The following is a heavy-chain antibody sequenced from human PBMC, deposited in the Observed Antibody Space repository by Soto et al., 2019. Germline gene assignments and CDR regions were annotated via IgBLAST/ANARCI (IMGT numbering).Heavy chain of an antibody. D-gene: IGHD3-10*01. CDR2: MNPNSGNT. CDR1: GYTFTSYD. V-gene: IGHV1-8*01. J-gene: IGHJ4*02. CDR3: ARDLGNYGSGSTAVWDY. Sequence: ASVKVSCKASGYTFTSYDINWVRQATGQGLEWMGWMNPNSGNTGYAQKFQGRVTMSRNTSISTAYMELSSLRSEDTAVYYCARDLGNYGSGSTAVWDYWGQGTLVTVSS.